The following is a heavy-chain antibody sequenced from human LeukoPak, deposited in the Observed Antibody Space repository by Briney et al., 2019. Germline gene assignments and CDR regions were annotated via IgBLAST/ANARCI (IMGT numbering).Heavy chain of an antibody. CDR2: IYYSGST. V-gene: IGHV4-30-4*01. J-gene: IGHJ5*02. CDR1: GGSISSGDYY. CDR3: ARDPSYGWFDP. D-gene: IGHD5-18*01. Sequence: SQTLSLTCTVSGGSISSGDYYWSWIRQPPGKGLEWIGYIYYSGSTYYNPSLKSRATISVDTSKNQFSLKLSSVTAADTAVYYCARDPSYGWFDPWGQGTLVTVSS.